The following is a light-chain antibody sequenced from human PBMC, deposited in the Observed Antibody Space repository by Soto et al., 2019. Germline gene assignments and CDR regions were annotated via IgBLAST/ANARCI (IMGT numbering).Light chain of an antibody. CDR3: QTWGTGFQF. Sequence: QLVLTQSPSASASLGASVKLTCTLSRGHSSYAIAWHQKQPGKGPRYLMDLNNDGSHTKGDGIPDRFSGSSSGADRYLIISSLQSEDEAAYYCQTWGTGFQFFGGGTKLTVL. CDR1: RGHSSYA. J-gene: IGLJ2*01. CDR2: LNNDGSH. V-gene: IGLV4-69*01.